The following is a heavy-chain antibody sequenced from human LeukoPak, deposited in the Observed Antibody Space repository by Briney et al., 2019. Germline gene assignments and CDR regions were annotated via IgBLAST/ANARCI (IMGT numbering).Heavy chain of an antibody. CDR2: IYYSGST. J-gene: IGHJ4*02. D-gene: IGHD2-15*01. Sequence: NPSETLSLTCTVSGGSISSSSYYWGWIRQPPGKGLEWIGSIYYSGSTYYNPSLKSRVTISVDTSKNQFSLKLSSVTAADTAVYYCAREGRLLDYWGQGTLVTVSS. CDR1: GGSISSSSYY. CDR3: AREGRLLDY. V-gene: IGHV4-39*07.